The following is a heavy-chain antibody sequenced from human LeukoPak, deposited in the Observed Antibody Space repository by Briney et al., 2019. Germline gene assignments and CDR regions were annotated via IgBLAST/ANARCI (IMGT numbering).Heavy chain of an antibody. V-gene: IGHV1-69*04. Sequence: ASVKVSCKASGGTFSSYAINWVRQAPGQGLEWMGRIIPMLGTVNYAQKFQGRVTIIVDKFTSTAYMELSSLRSEDTAMYYCARDQKVGATPYFGMDVWGQGTTVTVSS. CDR2: IIPMLGTV. CDR1: GGTFSSYA. CDR3: ARDQKVGATPYFGMDV. J-gene: IGHJ6*02. D-gene: IGHD1-26*01.